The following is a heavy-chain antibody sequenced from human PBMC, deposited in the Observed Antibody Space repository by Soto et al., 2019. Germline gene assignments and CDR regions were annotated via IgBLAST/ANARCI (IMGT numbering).Heavy chain of an antibody. V-gene: IGHV1-18*04. J-gene: IGHJ5*02. CDR3: ARDLLTMVRVITMENWFDP. CDR2: ISAYNGHT. Sequence: QAQLVQSGAEVKKPGASVKVACKASGYTFTSYGISWVRQAPGQGLEWMGWISAYNGHTNYAQKFQGRVTMTTDTSSSTAYMELWSLRSDDTAVYYCARDLLTMVRVITMENWFDPWGQGTLVTVSS. D-gene: IGHD3-10*01. CDR1: GYTFTSYG.